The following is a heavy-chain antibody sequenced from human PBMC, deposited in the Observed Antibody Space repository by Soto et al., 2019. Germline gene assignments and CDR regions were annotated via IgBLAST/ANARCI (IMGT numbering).Heavy chain of an antibody. CDR2: IRSKAYGGTT. V-gene: IGHV3-49*03. D-gene: IGHD2-15*01. J-gene: IGHJ4*02. CDR3: TRGESRSWYCSCGSCYCLYDY. CDR1: GFTLGDYA. Sequence: GGSLRLPCTASGFTLGDYAMSWFRQAPGKRREWVGFIRSKAYGGTTEYAASVKGRFTISRDDSKSIAYLQMNSLKTEDTAVYYCTRGESRSWYCSCGSCYCLYDYWGQGTLVIVS.